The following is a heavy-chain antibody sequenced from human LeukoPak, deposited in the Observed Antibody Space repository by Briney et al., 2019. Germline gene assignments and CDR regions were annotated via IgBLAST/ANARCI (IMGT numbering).Heavy chain of an antibody. J-gene: IGHJ6*02. CDR3: ARGDYDYVWGSFLSLDV. CDR2: IYTNGST. Sequence: SQTLSLTCTVSGGSISSGSYYWSWIRQPAGKGLEWIGRIYTNGSTNYNPSLKSRVTISVDTSKNQFSLKLSSVTAADTAVYYCARGDYDYVWGSFLSLDVWGQGTTVTVSS. V-gene: IGHV4-61*02. D-gene: IGHD3-16*01. CDR1: GGSISSGSYY.